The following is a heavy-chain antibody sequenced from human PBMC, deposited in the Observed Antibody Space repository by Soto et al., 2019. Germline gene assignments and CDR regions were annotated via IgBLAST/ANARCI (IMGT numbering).Heavy chain of an antibody. J-gene: IGHJ5*02. D-gene: IGHD3-16*01. Sequence: GGSLRLSCAASGFSFSSYWMTWVRQAPGKGLEWVANIKQDGREKYYVASVKGRFTISRDNGKNLLFLQMDSLTPDDTAVYYCAGDGVRNGAYNGWLDPWGQGTLVTVSS. CDR1: GFSFSSYW. CDR3: AGDGVRNGAYNGWLDP. V-gene: IGHV3-7*03. CDR2: IKQDGREK.